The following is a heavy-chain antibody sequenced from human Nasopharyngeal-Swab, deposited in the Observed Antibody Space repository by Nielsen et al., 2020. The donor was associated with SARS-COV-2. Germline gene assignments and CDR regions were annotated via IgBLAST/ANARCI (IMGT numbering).Heavy chain of an antibody. J-gene: IGHJ3*02. CDR3: ARDRRPSNWDLTDAFDI. Sequence: GSLRLSCAVYGGSFSGYYWSWIRQPPGKGLEWIGEINHSGSTNYNPSLKSRVTISVDTSKNQFSLQLNSVTPEGTAVYYCARDRRPSNWDLTDAFDIWGQGTMVTVSS. V-gene: IGHV4-34*01. CDR2: INHSGST. D-gene: IGHD7-27*01. CDR1: GGSFSGYY.